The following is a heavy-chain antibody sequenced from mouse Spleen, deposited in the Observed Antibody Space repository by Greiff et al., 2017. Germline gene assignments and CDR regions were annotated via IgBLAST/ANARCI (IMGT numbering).Heavy chain of an antibody. CDR3: TIPVRRVAY. V-gene: IGHV14-4*01. Sequence: EVQLQQSGAELVRPGASVKLSCTASGFNIKDDYMHWVKQRPEQGLEWIGWIDPENGDTEYASKFQGKATITADTSSNTAYLQLSSLTSEDTAVYYCTIPVRRVAYWGQGTLVTVSA. D-gene: IGHD2-14*01. CDR1: GFNIKDDY. CDR2: IDPENGDT. J-gene: IGHJ3*01.